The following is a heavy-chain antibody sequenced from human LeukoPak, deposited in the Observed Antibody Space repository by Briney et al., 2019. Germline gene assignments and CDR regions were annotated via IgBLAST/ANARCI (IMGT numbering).Heavy chain of an antibody. D-gene: IGHD3-10*01. CDR1: GGSISNYY. V-gene: IGHV4-59*01. CDR2: IFYSGST. Sequence: SETLSLTCTVSGGSISNYYWSWIRQPPGKGLEWIGYIFYSGSTNYNPSLKSRVTISVDKSKNQFSLKLKSVTAADTAVYYCARAGAWQIDPWGQGTLVTVSS. J-gene: IGHJ5*02. CDR3: ARAGAWQIDP.